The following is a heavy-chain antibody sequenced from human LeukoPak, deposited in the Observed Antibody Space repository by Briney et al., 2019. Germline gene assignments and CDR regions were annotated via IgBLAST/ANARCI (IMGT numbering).Heavy chain of an antibody. CDR3: ASDHNYAFDN. Sequence: PGGSLRLSCAASGFTFSDYSMNWVRQAPGKGLEWISYVGISSGNTKYADSVKGRFTISGDSARNSLYLQMSSLRVEDTAVYYCASDHNYAFDNWGQGTLATVSS. CDR2: VGISSGNT. J-gene: IGHJ4*02. D-gene: IGHD1-1*01. V-gene: IGHV3-48*04. CDR1: GFTFSDYS.